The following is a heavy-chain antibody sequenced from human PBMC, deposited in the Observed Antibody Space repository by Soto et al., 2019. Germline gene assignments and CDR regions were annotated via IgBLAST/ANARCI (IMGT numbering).Heavy chain of an antibody. CDR3: ARWVSSGDYGDYDPFDY. J-gene: IGHJ4*02. CDR2: ISSSSSYI. Sequence: GGSLRLSCAASGFTFSSYSMNWVRQAPGKGLEWVSSISSSSSYIYYADSVKGRFTISRDNAKNSLYLQMNSLRAEDTAVYYCARWVSSGDYGDYDPFDYWGQGTLVTVSS. CDR1: GFTFSSYS. D-gene: IGHD4-17*01. V-gene: IGHV3-21*01.